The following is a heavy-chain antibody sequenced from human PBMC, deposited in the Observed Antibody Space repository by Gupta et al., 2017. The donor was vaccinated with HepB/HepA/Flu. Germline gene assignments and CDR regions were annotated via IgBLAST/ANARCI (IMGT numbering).Heavy chain of an antibody. J-gene: IGHJ4*02. V-gene: IGHV3-23*01. Sequence: EVQLLESGGGLVQPGGSLRLSCAASGFTFSSYAMSWVRQAPGKGLEWVSAISGSGGSTYYADSVKGRFTISRDNSKNTLYLQMNSLRAEDTAVYYCAKANSSGYYYGVLYYFDYWGQGTLVTVSS. CDR2: ISGSGGST. CDR1: GFTFSSYA. D-gene: IGHD3-22*01. CDR3: AKANSSGYYYGVLYYFDY.